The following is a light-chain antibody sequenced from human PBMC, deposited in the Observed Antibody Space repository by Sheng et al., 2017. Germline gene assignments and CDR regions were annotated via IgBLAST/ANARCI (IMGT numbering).Light chain of an antibody. CDR1: QSVFTS. CDR3: QQYSNRPPVT. J-gene: IGKJ5*01. CDR2: GAS. Sequence: VMTQSPATLSVSPGERATLSCRASQSVFTSLAWYQQKPGQAPKLLIYGASTRATGIPARFSGSGSGTDFTLTITSLQSEDFAVYYCQQYSNRPPVTFGQGTRLEI. V-gene: IGKV3-15*01.